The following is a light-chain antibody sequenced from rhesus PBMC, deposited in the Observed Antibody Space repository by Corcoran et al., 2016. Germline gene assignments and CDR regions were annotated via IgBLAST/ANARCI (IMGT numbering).Light chain of an antibody. CDR2: KVS. CDR3: MQYTHIPWT. Sequence: VVMTQSPLALPITPGQPASISCRSSQSLVHTNGNTYLSWFQQKPGQPPRLLIYKVSDRDSGAPDRCSGTGAGTDFTLKISRVEAEDVGVYYCMQYTHIPWTFGQGTTVEIK. V-gene: IGKV2-65*01. J-gene: IGKJ1*01. CDR1: QSLVHTNGNTY.